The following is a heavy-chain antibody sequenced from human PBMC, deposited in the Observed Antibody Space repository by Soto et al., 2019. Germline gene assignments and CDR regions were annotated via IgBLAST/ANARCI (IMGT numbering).Heavy chain of an antibody. CDR1: GFTFSSYA. V-gene: IGHV3-23*01. Sequence: PGGSLRLSCADSGFTFSSYAMTWVRQAPRKGLEWVSSISGSGGTTYYTDSVRGRFIISRDKSKSTLYLQMNSLRAEDTAVYYCAKGLMAATRGYYDMDVWGQGTTVTVSS. J-gene: IGHJ6*02. D-gene: IGHD2-15*01. CDR2: ISGSGGTT. CDR3: AKGLMAATRGYYDMDV.